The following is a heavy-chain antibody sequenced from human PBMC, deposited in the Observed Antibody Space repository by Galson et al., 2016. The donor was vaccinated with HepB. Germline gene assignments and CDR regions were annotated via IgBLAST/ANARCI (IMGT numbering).Heavy chain of an antibody. D-gene: IGHD4-17*01. CDR3: ARDRGLLHYYYGMDV. V-gene: IGHV3-33*08. CDR1: GFTFNNYG. Sequence: SLRLSCATSGFTFNNYGINWVRQAPGKGLEWVAVISYDGNNRHYADAVKGRFTISRDSSTNTVYLQMNSPRADDTAVYFCARDRGLLHYYYGMDVWGQGTTVTVSS. J-gene: IGHJ6*02. CDR2: ISYDGNNR.